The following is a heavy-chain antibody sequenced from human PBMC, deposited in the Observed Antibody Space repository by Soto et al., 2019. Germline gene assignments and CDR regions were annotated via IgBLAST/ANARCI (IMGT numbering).Heavy chain of an antibody. Sequence: EVQLLDSGGGLVQPGGSLRLSCAASGFTFSSYAMSWVRQAPGKGLEWVSAISGSGGSTDYADSVKGRFTISRDNSKNTLYLQMNSLRAEDTAVYYCAKWDDPRGYYYYYIDVWGKGTTVTVSS. J-gene: IGHJ6*03. D-gene: IGHD1-26*01. CDR3: AKWDDPRGYYYYYIDV. CDR1: GFTFSSYA. V-gene: IGHV3-23*01. CDR2: ISGSGGST.